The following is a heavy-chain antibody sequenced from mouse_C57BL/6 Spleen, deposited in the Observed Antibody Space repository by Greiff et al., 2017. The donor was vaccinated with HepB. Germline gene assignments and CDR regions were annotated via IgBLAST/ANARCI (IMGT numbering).Heavy chain of an antibody. CDR2: IYPGDGDT. Sequence: QVQLQQSGPELVKPGASVKISCKASGYAFSSSWMNWVKQRPGKGLEWIGRIYPGDGDTNYNGKFKGKATLTADKSSSTAYMQLSSLTSEDSAVCFCATVGGGGFDYWGQGTTLTVSS. CDR1: GYAFSSSW. CDR3: ATVGGGGFDY. J-gene: IGHJ2*01. V-gene: IGHV1-82*01. D-gene: IGHD1-1*01.